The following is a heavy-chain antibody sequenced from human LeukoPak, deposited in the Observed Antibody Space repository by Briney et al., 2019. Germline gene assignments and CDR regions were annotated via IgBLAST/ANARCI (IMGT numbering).Heavy chain of an antibody. CDR1: GGSISSYY. Sequence: SETLSLTCTVSGGSISSYYWSWIRQPPGKGLEWIGYIYYSGSTNYNPSLKSRVTISVDTSKNQFSLKLSSVTAADTAVYYCARETRQTPRFDYWGQGTLVTVSS. J-gene: IGHJ4*02. V-gene: IGHV4-59*12. CDR2: IYYSGST. CDR3: ARETRQTPRFDY. D-gene: IGHD4-23*01.